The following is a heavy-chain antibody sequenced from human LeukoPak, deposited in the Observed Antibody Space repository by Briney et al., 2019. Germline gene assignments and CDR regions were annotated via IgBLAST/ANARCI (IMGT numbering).Heavy chain of an antibody. D-gene: IGHD5-18*01. CDR1: GGSISSGDYY. Sequence: PSQTLSLTCTVSGGSISSGDYYWSWIRQPPGKGLEWIGYIYYSGSTYYNPSLKSRVTISVDTSKNQFSLKLSSVTAADMAVYYCARDGRKKDTAIYWGQGTLVTVSS. V-gene: IGHV4-30-4*01. CDR3: ARDGRKKDTAIY. CDR2: IYYSGST. J-gene: IGHJ4*02.